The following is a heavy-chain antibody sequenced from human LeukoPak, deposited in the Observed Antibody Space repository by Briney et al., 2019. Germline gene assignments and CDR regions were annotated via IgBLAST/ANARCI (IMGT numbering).Heavy chain of an antibody. CDR1: GFTFSSYW. J-gene: IGHJ4*02. CDR2: IKQDGSEK. V-gene: IGHV3-7*03. D-gene: IGHD6-19*01. Sequence: GGSLRLSFAASGFTFSSYWMRWVRRAPGKGLEWVANIKQDGSEKYYLDSVKGRFTISRDNAKNSLYLQMNSLRAEDTAVYYCARTNSSDTFFGDYWGQGTLVTVSS. CDR3: ARTNSSDTFFGDY.